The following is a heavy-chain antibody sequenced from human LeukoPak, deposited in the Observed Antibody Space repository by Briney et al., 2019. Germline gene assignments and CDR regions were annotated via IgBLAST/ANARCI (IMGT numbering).Heavy chain of an antibody. J-gene: IGHJ4*02. CDR3: ARSSNSGYSYGLVY. V-gene: IGHV4-59*12. D-gene: IGHD5-18*01. CDR2: IYYSGST. Sequence: SETLSLTCTVSGGSISSYYWSWIRQPPGKGLEWIGYIYYSGSTNYNPSLKSRVTISVDTSKNQFSLKLSSVTAADTAVYYCARSSNSGYSYGLVYWGQGTLVTVSS. CDR1: GGSISSYY.